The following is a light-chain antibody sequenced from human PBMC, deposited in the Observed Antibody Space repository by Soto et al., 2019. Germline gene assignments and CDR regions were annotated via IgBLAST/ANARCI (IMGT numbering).Light chain of an antibody. J-gene: IGKJ5*01. CDR2: DAS. V-gene: IGKV3-11*01. CDR3: QQRSNWPRSIT. Sequence: EIVLTQSPATLSLSPGGRATLSCRASQSVSSYLAWYQQKPGQAPRLLIYDASNRATGIPARFSGSGSGTDFTLTISSLEPEDFAVYYCQQRSNWPRSITFGQGTRLEIK. CDR1: QSVSSY.